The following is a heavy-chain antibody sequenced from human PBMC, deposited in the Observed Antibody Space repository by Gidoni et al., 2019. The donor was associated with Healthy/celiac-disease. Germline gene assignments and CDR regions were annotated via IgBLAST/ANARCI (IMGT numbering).Heavy chain of an antibody. Sequence: LLLVASGGVLVKPGASLRLSCAASRFTFCNASMSWVSQAPGKVLEWVGRIKRKTDSGTTDYASPVKGRFTISRDDSKNTLDLQMNSVKTEDTAVYYCTTAVAIEQQPDAFDIWGQGTMVTVSS. D-gene: IGHD6-13*01. J-gene: IGHJ3*02. V-gene: IGHV3-15*01. CDR1: RFTFCNAS. CDR2: IKRKTDSGTT. CDR3: TTAVAIEQQPDAFDI.